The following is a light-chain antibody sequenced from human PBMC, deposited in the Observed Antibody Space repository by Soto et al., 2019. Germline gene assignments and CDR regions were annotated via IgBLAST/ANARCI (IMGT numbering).Light chain of an antibody. Sequence: EIVLTQSPGTLSLSPGERATLSCRASQSVSSSYLAWYQQKPGQAPRLLIYGASSRATGIPDRFSGSGSGTDLTLTISRLEPEDFAVYYCQQYGSSSFTFGPGPKVDIK. V-gene: IGKV3-20*01. J-gene: IGKJ3*01. CDR2: GAS. CDR3: QQYGSSSFT. CDR1: QSVSSSY.